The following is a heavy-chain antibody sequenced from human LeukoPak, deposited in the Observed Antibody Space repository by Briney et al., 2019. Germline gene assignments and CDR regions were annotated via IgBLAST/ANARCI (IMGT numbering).Heavy chain of an antibody. D-gene: IGHD6-13*01. J-gene: IGHJ4*02. CDR1: GFTFSSYA. CDR3: ARKRIAAAGSSDY. CDR2: ISYDGSNK. Sequence: GRSLRLSCAAFGFTFSSYAMHWVRQAPGKGLEWVAVISYDGSNKYYADSVKGRFTISRDNSKNTLYLQMNSLRAEDTAVYYCARKRIAAAGSSDYWGQGTLVTVSS. V-gene: IGHV3-30-3*01.